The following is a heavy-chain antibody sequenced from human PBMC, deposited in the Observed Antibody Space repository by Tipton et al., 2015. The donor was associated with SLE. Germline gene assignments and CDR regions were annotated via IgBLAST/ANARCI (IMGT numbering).Heavy chain of an antibody. CDR1: GFSLSYYE. Sequence: SLRLSCAASGFSLSYYEMNWVRQAPGKGLEWISHIGGSADTIYYADSVKGRFTVSRDNAKNSLYLEMNSLRAEDTALYYCAKDLLPGYYGMDVWGQGTTVTVSS. D-gene: IGHD1-26*01. J-gene: IGHJ6*02. V-gene: IGHV3-48*03. CDR3: AKDLLPGYYGMDV. CDR2: IGGSADTI.